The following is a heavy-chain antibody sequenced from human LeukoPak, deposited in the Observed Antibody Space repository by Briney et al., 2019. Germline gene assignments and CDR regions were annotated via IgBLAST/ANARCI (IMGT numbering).Heavy chain of an antibody. CDR2: ISYDGSNK. V-gene: IGHV3-30-3*01. CDR3: AREPGAYCGGDCFGGESANHFDY. D-gene: IGHD2-21*02. Sequence: GGSLRLSCAASGFTFSSYAMHWVRQAPGKGLEWVAVISYDGSNKYYADSVKGRFTISRDNSKNTLYLQMNSPRAEDTAVYYCAREPGAYCGGDCFGGESANHFDYWGQGTLVTVSS. J-gene: IGHJ4*02. CDR1: GFTFSSYA.